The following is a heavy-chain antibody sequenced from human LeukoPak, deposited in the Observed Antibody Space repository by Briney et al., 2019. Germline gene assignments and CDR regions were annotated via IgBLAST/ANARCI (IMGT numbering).Heavy chain of an antibody. CDR3: TTDWGESIMVA. CDR1: GFTFNNAW. CDR2: IKSKTDGGTT. J-gene: IGHJ5*02. D-gene: IGHD2-8*01. V-gene: IGHV3-15*01. Sequence: PGGSLRLSCAASGFTFNNAWMSWVRQAPGKGLEWVGRIKSKTDGGTTDYAAPVKGRFTISRDDSKNTLYLQMNSLKTEDTAVYYCTTDWGESIMVAWGQGTLVTVSS.